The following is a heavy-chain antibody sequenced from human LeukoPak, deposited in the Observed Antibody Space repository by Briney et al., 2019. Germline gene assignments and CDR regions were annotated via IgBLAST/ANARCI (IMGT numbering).Heavy chain of an antibody. V-gene: IGHV4-59*01. CDR3: ARDSPRSGYAFDI. CDR1: GGSISSYY. CDR2: IYNSGST. Sequence: SRTLSLTCTVSGGSISSYYWSWIRQPPGRGLEWIGYIYNSGSTTYNPSLKSRVTISVDTSKNQFSLKLSSVTAADTAVYYCARDSPRSGYAFDIWGQGTMVTVSS. J-gene: IGHJ3*02. D-gene: IGHD3-22*01.